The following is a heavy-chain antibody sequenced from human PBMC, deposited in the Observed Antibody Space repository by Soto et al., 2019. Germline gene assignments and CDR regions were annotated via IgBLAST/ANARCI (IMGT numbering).Heavy chain of an antibody. V-gene: IGHV2-5*02. J-gene: IGHJ6*02. D-gene: IGHD1-26*01. Sequence: QITLKESGPTLVKPTQTLTLTCTFSGFSLSTYGVGVGWIRQPPGKALEWLALIYWDDDKRYSPSLKSRLTIAKDTSKNQVVLTVTNMDPVDTATYYCALVTGSWGEYGMDVWGQGTTVTVSS. CDR3: ALVTGSWGEYGMDV. CDR2: IYWDDDK. CDR1: GFSLSTYGVG.